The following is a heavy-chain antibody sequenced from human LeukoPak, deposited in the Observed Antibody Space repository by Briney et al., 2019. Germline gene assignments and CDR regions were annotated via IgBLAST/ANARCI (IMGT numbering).Heavy chain of an antibody. CDR3: AKCGRFVGATISGIADY. J-gene: IGHJ4*02. Sequence: GGSLRLSCAASGFTFSSYAMSGVRQARGKGPEGGSAISGSGGSTYYADSVKGRFTISRDNSKNTLYLQMNSLRAEDTAVYYCAKCGRFVGATISGIADYWGQGTLVTVSS. CDR2: ISGSGGST. CDR1: GFTFSSYA. D-gene: IGHD1-26*01. V-gene: IGHV3-23*01.